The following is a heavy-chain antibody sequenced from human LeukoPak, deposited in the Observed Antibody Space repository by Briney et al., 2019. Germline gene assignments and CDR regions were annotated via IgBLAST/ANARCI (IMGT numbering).Heavy chain of an antibody. V-gene: IGHV3-23*01. CDR2: ISGGGGST. CDR3: AKRTPSVGFDY. D-gene: IGHD2-15*01. CDR1: GFTFSSYA. J-gene: IGHJ4*02. Sequence: GGSLRLSCAASGFTFSSYAMTWVRQAPGKGLEWVSDISGGGGSTYYADSVKGRFTISRDNSKNTLYLRINSLRAEDTAVYYCAKRTPSVGFDYWGQGTLVTVSS.